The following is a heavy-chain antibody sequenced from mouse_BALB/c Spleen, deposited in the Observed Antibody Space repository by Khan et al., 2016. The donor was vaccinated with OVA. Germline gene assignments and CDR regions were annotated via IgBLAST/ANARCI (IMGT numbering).Heavy chain of an antibody. CDR1: GYTFTTAG. CDR3: ARGGAANYRDDGGAMDY. J-gene: IGHJ4*01. V-gene: IGHV9-4*02. D-gene: IGHD2-12*01. CDR2: INTHSGVP. Sequence: QIQLVQSGPELKKPGETVRISCKASGYTFTTAGIQWVQKMPGKGLKWIGWINTHSGVPKYAEDFKGRFAFSLEISVNTAYLQITTLKNEDTATYGCARGGAANYRDDGGAMDYWGQGTSVTVSS.